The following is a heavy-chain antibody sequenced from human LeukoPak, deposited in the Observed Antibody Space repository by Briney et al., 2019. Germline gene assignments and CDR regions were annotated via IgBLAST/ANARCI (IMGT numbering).Heavy chain of an antibody. CDR1: GFTFSSSW. V-gene: IGHV3-7*01. CDR2: IRQDGSEK. J-gene: IGHJ6*03. CDR3: AREGDYYYMDV. Sequence: GGSLRLSCAASGFTFSSSWIGSVRQAAGKGLEWVANIRQDGSEKYYVDSVEGRFTISRDNAKHSLSLQMNSLRAEDTAVYYCAREGDYYYMDVWGKGATVTISS.